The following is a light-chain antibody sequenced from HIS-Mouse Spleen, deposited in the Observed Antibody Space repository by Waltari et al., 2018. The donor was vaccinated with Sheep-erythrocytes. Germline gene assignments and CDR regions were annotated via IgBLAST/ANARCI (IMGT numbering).Light chain of an antibody. CDR2: EGS. J-gene: IGLJ3*02. CDR1: SSNIGNNY. Sequence: QSVLTQPPSVSAAPGQKVTISCSGSSSNIGNNYVSWYQQLPGTAPKLMIYEGSKGPSGVSNRFSGSKSGNTASLTISGLQAEDEADYYCCSYAGSSTPWVFGGGTKLTVL. V-gene: IGLV2-23*01. CDR3: CSYAGSSTPWV.